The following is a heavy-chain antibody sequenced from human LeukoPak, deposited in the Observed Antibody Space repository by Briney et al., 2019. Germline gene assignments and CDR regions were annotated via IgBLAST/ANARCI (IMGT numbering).Heavy chain of an antibody. J-gene: IGHJ4*02. CDR2: IYYSGST. CDR1: GGSISSYY. D-gene: IGHD3-22*01. CDR3: ARGYYYDSSGYYYVDYYFDY. Sequence: PSETLSLTCTVSGGSISSYYWSWIRQPPGKGLGWIGYIYYSGSTNYNPSLKSRVTISVDTSKNQFSLKLSSVTAADTAVYYCARGYYYDSSGYYYVDYYFDYWGQGTLVTVSS. V-gene: IGHV4-59*01.